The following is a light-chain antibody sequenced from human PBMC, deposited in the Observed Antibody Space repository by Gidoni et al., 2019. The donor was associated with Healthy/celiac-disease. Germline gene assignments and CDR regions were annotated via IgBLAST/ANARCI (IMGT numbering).Light chain of an antibody. CDR3: QQRSNWPPT. CDR2: DAS. J-gene: IGKJ4*01. V-gene: IGKV3-11*01. Sequence: IVLTQSPATLSLSPGERATLSCRASQSVSSYVAWYQQKPGQAPRLLIYDASNRATVIPARFSGSGSGTDFTLTISSLEPEDFAVYYCQQRSNWPPTFGGGTKVEIK. CDR1: QSVSSY.